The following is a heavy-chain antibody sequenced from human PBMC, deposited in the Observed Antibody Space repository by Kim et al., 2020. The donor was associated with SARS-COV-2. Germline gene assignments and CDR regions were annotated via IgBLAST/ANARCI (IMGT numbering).Heavy chain of an antibody. CDR3: AREESVRMVRGVIIMRGWFDP. CDR2: INHSGST. J-gene: IGHJ5*02. Sequence: SETLSLTCAVYGGSFSGYYWSWIRQPPGKGLEWIGEINHSGSTNYNPSLKSRVTISVDTSKNQFSLKLSSVTAADTAVYYCAREESVRMVRGVIIMRGWFDPWGQGTLVTVSS. CDR1: GGSFSGYY. V-gene: IGHV4-34*01. D-gene: IGHD3-10*01.